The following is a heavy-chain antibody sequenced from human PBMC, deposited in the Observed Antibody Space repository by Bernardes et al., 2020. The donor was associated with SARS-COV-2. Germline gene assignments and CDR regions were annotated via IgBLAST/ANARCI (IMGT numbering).Heavy chain of an antibody. J-gene: IGHJ6*02. CDR2: ISPTGYYT. CDR3: ARDLLGESGYYPGVYSGYGMDV. V-gene: IGHV3-21*01. CDR1: AFTFSAYA. Sequence: GGSLRLSCAASAFTFSAYAMNWVRQAPGKGLEWVSSISPTGYYTFYADSVKGRFTISRDNAKSSLYLEMNSLRVEDTALYYCARDLLGESGYYPGVYSGYGMDVWGQGTTVTVSS. D-gene: IGHD3-22*01.